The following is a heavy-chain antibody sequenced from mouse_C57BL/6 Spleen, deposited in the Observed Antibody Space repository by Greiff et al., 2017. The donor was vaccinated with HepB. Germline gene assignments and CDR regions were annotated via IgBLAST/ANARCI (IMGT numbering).Heavy chain of an antibody. CDR2: IYPGSGST. V-gene: IGHV1-55*01. CDR3: ARDYDGPHWYFDV. D-gene: IGHD2-4*01. J-gene: IGHJ1*03. Sequence: QVQLQQSGAELVKPGASVKMSCKASGYTFTSYWITWVKQRPGQGLEWIGDIYPGSGSTNYNEKFKSKATLTVDTSSSTAYMQLSSLTSEDSAVYYCARDYDGPHWYFDVWGTGTTVTVSS. CDR1: GYTFTSYW.